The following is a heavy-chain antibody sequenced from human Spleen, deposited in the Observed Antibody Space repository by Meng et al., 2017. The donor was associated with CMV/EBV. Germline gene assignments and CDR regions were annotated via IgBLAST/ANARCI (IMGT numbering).Heavy chain of an antibody. CDR2: INPSGGSA. V-gene: IGHV1-46*02. D-gene: IGHD2-2*02. Sequence: ASVKVSCKASGYTFNTYYIHWVRQAPGQGLEWMGVINPSGGSASYAQKFQGRVTMTRDTSTSTVYMEVSSLRSEDTAVYYCASVCSSTSCYRGQNWFDPWGQGTLVTVSS. J-gene: IGHJ5*02. CDR3: ASVCSSTSCYRGQNWFDP. CDR1: GYTFNTYY.